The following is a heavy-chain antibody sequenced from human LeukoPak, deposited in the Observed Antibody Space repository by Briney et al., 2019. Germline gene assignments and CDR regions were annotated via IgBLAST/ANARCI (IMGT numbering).Heavy chain of an antibody. CDR1: GFTFSGSA. D-gene: IGHD2-15*01. J-gene: IGHJ4*02. V-gene: IGHV3-73*01. CDR2: IRSKANSYAT. Sequence: GGSLRLSCAASGFTFSGSAMHWVRQASGKGLEWVGRIRSKANSYATAYAASVKGMFTISRDDSKNTAYLQMNSLKTEDTAVYYCTSSVRVVVAATLVDYWGQGTLVTVSS. CDR3: TSSVRVVVAATLVDY.